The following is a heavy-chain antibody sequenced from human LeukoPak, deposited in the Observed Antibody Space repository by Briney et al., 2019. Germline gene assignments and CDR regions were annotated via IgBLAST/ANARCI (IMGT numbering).Heavy chain of an antibody. D-gene: IGHD3-22*01. CDR3: ARGAIDG. J-gene: IGHJ4*02. V-gene: IGHV3-53*01. CDR2: IYSGGNT. Sequence: GGSLRLSCATSGLTVSSDYMGWVRQAPGKGLEWVSLIYSGGNTHYADSVKGRFTISRDNSKNTLYLQMNSLRAEDTAVYYCARGAIDGWGQGTLVTVSS. CDR1: GLTVSSDY.